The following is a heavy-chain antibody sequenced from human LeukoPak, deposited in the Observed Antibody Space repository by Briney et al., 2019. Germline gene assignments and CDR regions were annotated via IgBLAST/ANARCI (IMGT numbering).Heavy chain of an antibody. CDR1: GGSISSHY. V-gene: IGHV4-59*11. Sequence: SETPSLTCTVSGGSISSHYWSWIRQPPGKGLEWIGYIYYSGSTNYNPSLKSRVTISVDTSKNQFSLKLSSVTAADTAVYYCARDNGYSSSWYDYWGQGTLVTVSS. J-gene: IGHJ4*02. CDR2: IYYSGST. CDR3: ARDNGYSSSWYDY. D-gene: IGHD6-13*01.